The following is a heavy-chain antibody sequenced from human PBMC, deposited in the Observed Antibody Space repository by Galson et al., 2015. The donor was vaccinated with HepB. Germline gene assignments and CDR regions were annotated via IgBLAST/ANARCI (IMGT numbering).Heavy chain of an antibody. V-gene: IGHV1-18*01. D-gene: IGHD1-26*01. CDR3: ARRNFDEGGFDY. CDR2: VNPYNGQT. CDR1: GYTFISHS. Sequence: SVKVSCKASGYTFISHSLDWLRQAPGQGPEWVGRVNPYNGQTEYGQKFQGRVTMSIETSTSTAYMGLMSLRSDDTAIYYCARRNFDEGGFDYWGQGTLVTVSS. J-gene: IGHJ4*02.